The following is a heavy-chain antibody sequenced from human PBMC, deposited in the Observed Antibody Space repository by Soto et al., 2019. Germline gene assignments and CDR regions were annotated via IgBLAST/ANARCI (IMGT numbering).Heavy chain of an antibody. D-gene: IGHD4-4*01. CDR2: IIPMFNIT. V-gene: IGHV1-69*01. CDR3: ARWPTVSRPTYGMDV. J-gene: IGHJ6*02. Sequence: QVLLVQSGAQVKNPVSSVKVSCKASGGTFISYVYNWVRQAPGQGLEWMGGIIPMFNITNFAQKFQGRITITAYESTTTAYMELSSLRSEDTAVYYCARWPTVSRPTYGMDVWGQGTTVTVSS. CDR1: GGTFISYV.